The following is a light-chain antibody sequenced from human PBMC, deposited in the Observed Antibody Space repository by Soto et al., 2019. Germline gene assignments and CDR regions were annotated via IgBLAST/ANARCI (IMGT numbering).Light chain of an antibody. J-gene: IGLJ1*01. CDR2: DVS. Sequence: QSVLTQPASVSGSPGQSVSISCTGTNSDVGAYNYVSWYQHHPGEAPKIIIYDVSDRPSGVSNRFSGSKSGNTASLTISGLQAEDEADYYCCSYAGSSTPYVFGIGTKVTVL. CDR1: NSDVGAYNY. V-gene: IGLV2-14*01. CDR3: CSYAGSSTPYV.